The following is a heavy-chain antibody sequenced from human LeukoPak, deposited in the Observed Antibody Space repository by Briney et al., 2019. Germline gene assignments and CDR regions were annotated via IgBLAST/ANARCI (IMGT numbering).Heavy chain of an antibody. V-gene: IGHV3-74*01. CDR1: GFTFRSYW. CDR3: ARADGSHYGLKDY. Sequence: GGSLRLSCAASGFTFRSYWMHWVRQAPGKGLVWVSRISPDGTSKSYADSVKGRFTISRDNAKNTLSLRMNSLRAEDTGPYYCARADGSHYGLKDYWGQGTLVTVSS. J-gene: IGHJ4*02. CDR2: ISPDGTSK. D-gene: IGHD1-26*01.